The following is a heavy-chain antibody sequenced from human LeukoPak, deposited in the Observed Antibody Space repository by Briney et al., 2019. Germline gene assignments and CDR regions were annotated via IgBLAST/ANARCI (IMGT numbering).Heavy chain of an antibody. J-gene: IGHJ4*02. CDR3: ARLGAESGSYYALDQYYFDY. V-gene: IGHV5-51*01. D-gene: IGHD3-10*01. CDR1: GYSFTSYW. CDR2: IYPGDSDT. Sequence: GESLKISCKGSGYSFTSYWIGWVRQTPGKGLEWMGIIYPGDSDTRYSPSFQGQVTISADKSISTAYLQWSSLKASDTAMYYCARLGAESGSYYALDQYYFDYWGQGTLVTVSS.